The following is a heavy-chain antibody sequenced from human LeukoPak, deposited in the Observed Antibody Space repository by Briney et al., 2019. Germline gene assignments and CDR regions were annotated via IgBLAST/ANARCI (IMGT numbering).Heavy chain of an antibody. V-gene: IGHV3-30*04. J-gene: IGHJ6*02. CDR3: ARCGGTCSLPSTSAMYV. Sequence: GSLRLSCAASGFIFSSYAGHWGRQAPGKGLGWVAVISSDGRHIFYADSVKGRFTISRDNSKNTLYLQMNSLTAEETALYLCARCGGTCSLPSTSAMYVWGQGTTVTVS. D-gene: IGHD2-21*01. CDR1: GFIFSSYA. CDR2: ISSDGRHI.